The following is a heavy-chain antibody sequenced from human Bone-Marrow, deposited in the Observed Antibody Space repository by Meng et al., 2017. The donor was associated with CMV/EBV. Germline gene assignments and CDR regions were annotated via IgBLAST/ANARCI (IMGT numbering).Heavy chain of an antibody. V-gene: IGHV3-23*03. J-gene: IGHJ4*02. CDR3: ARGNFGAFDY. Sequence: GESLKISCAASGFTFSNYAMTWVRQAPGKGLEWVSVIYRDGGSTFYADSVKGRFTLSRDNSKNTLYLQMNSLRAEDTAIYYCARGNFGAFDYWGQGTVVTVSS. D-gene: IGHD3-3*02. CDR1: GFTFSNYA. CDR2: IYRDGGST.